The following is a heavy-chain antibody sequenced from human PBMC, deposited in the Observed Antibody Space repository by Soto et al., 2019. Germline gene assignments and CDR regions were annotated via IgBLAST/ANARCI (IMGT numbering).Heavy chain of an antibody. CDR1: GDSVSSNSAA. Sequence: SQTLSLTCAISGDSVSSNSAAWNWIRQSPSRGLEWLRRTYYRSKWYNDYAVSVKSRITINPDTSKNQFSLQLNSVTPEDTAVYYCARGIAVAGTSPFDPWGQGTLVTVSS. D-gene: IGHD6-19*01. V-gene: IGHV6-1*01. J-gene: IGHJ5*02. CDR2: TYYRSKWYN. CDR3: ARGIAVAGTSPFDP.